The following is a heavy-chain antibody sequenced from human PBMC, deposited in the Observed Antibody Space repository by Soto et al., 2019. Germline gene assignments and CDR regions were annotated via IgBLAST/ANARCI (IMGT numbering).Heavy chain of an antibody. J-gene: IGHJ4*02. Sequence: PGGSLRLSCAASGFTFSSYGMHWVRQAPGKGLEWVAVISYDGSNKYYADSVKGRFTISRDNSKNTLYLQMNSLRAEDTAVYYCAKSRLWELDWGQGTLVTVSS. CDR2: ISYDGSNK. CDR1: GFTFSSYG. CDR3: AKSRLWELD. D-gene: IGHD1-26*01. V-gene: IGHV3-30*18.